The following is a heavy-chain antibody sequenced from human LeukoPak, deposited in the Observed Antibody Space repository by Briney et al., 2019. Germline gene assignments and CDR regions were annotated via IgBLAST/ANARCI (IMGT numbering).Heavy chain of an antibody. CDR2: ISGSGGST. J-gene: IGHJ4*02. D-gene: IGHD1-26*01. Sequence: GGSLRLSCAASGFTFSSYAMSWVRQAPGKGLEWVSAISGSGGSTYYADSVKGRFTISRDNSKNTLYLQMNSLRAEDTAVYYCARNGGSYKGYYFDYWGQGTLVTVSS. V-gene: IGHV3-23*01. CDR1: GFTFSSYA. CDR3: ARNGGSYKGYYFDY.